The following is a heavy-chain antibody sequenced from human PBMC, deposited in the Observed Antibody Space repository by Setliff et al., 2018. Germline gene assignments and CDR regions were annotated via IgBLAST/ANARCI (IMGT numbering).Heavy chain of an antibody. D-gene: IGHD6-13*01. V-gene: IGHV4-59*02. CDR3: ALSSSWFKDFQH. Sequence: SETLSLTCTVSGDSVSRSYWGWMRQPPGKGLEWIGYISYSGSTTYNPSLKSRVTISEDMSKNQFSLKVSSVTAADTAIYYCALSSSWFKDFQHWGQGTLVTVSS. CDR1: GDSVSRSY. J-gene: IGHJ1*01. CDR2: ISYSGST.